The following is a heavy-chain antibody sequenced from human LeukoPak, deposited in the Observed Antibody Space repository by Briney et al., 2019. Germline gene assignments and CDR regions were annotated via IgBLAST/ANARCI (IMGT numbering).Heavy chain of an antibody. CDR3: ARGGYYHWDFDY. J-gene: IGHJ4*02. Sequence: ASETLSLTCTVSGGSISNGNYYWGWIRQPPGKGLEWIANIYYTGSTYYNPSHKSRVTISVDTSKNQFSLQLNSVTAADTAVFYCARGGYYHWDFDYWGQGTLVTVSS. CDR1: GGSISNGNYY. D-gene: IGHD3-16*01. CDR2: IYYTGST. V-gene: IGHV4-39*07.